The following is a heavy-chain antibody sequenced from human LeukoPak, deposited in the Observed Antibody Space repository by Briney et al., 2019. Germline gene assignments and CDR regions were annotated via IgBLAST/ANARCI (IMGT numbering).Heavy chain of an antibody. CDR2: TYYRSKWYN. CDR3: ARAVSYSFDY. V-gene: IGHV6-1*01. Sequence: SQTLSLTCVISGVSFSSTSVTWNWIRQSPSRGVEWLGNTYYRSKWYNDYAASVISRITINPDTSKNQFSLQLNPVTLEDPAVFYCARAVSYSFDYWGQGTLVTVSS. D-gene: IGHD4-11*01. CDR1: GVSFSSTSVT. J-gene: IGHJ4*02.